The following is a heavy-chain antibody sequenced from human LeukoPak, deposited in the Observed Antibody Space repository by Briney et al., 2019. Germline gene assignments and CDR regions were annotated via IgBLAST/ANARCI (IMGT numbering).Heavy chain of an antibody. J-gene: IGHJ3*02. V-gene: IGHV1-8*01. CDR2: MNPNSGNT. CDR1: GYTFTSYD. Sequence: GASVKVSCKASGYTFTSYDINWVRQATGQGLEWMGWMNPNSGNTGYAQKFQGRVTMTRNTSISTAYMELSSLRSEDTAVYYCATAPKISLGAFDIWGRGTMVTVSS. D-gene: IGHD3-16*01. CDR3: ATAPKISLGAFDI.